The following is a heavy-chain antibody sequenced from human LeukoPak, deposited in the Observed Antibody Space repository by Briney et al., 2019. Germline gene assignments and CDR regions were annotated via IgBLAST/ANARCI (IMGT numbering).Heavy chain of an antibody. J-gene: IGHJ4*02. CDR1: GFTFSSYA. Sequence: GGFLRLSCAASGFTFSSYAMSWVRQAPGKGLEWVSVIYSGGSTYYADSVKGRFAISRDNSKNTLYLQMNSLRAEDTAVYYCARVGEGAAKDWGQGTLVTVSS. V-gene: IGHV3-53*01. CDR2: IYSGGST. D-gene: IGHD1-26*01. CDR3: ARVGEGAAKD.